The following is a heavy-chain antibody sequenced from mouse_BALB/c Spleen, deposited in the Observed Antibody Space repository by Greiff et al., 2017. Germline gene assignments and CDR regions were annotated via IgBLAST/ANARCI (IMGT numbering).Heavy chain of an antibody. D-gene: IGHD2-2*01. CDR1: GYTFTSYW. Sequence: VQLQESGAELAKPGASVKMSCKASGYTFTSYWMHWVKQRPGQGLAWIGYINPSTGYTEYNQKFKDKATLTADTSSSTAYLQLSSLTSEDSAVYSCARGGLRDAMDYWGQGTSGTVAP. CDR3: ARGGLRDAMDY. CDR2: INPSTGYT. J-gene: IGHJ4*01. V-gene: IGHV1-7*01.